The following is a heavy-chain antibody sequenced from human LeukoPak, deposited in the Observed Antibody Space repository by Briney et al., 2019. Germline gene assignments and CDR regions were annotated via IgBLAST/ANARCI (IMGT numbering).Heavy chain of an antibody. CDR1: GGSITSNGYY. D-gene: IGHD7-27*01. CDR3: ARLPYWGSRQIDY. V-gene: IGHV4-39*07. CDR2: INHSGST. J-gene: IGHJ4*02. Sequence: SETLSLTCTVSGGSITSNGYYWGWIRQPPGKGLEWIGEINHSGSTNYNPSLKSRVTISVDTSKNQFSLKLSSVTAADTAVYYCARLPYWGSRQIDYWGQGTLVTVSS.